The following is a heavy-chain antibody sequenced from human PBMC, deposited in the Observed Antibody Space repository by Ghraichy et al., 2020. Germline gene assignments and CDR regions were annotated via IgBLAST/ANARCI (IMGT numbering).Heavy chain of an antibody. J-gene: IGHJ6*02. CDR1: GFTFSDYY. D-gene: IGHD1-26*01. Sequence: GGSLRLSCAASGFTFSDYYMSWIRQAPGKGLEWVSYISSSGSTIYYADSVKGRFTISRDNAKNSLYLQMNSLRAEDTAVYYCARGLAVSYHTARIIVGAMDYYYYYGMDVWGQGTTVTVSS. CDR3: ARGLAVSYHTARIIVGAMDYYYYYGMDV. CDR2: ISSSGSTI. V-gene: IGHV3-11*01.